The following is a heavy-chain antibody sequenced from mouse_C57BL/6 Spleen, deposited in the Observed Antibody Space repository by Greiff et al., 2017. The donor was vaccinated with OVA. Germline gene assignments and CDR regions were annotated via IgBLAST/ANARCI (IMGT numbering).Heavy chain of an antibody. V-gene: IGHV1-59*01. Sequence: QVQLQQPGAELVRPGSSVKLSCKASGYTFTSYWLHWVKQRPGQGLEWIGEIDPSDSYTNYNQKFKGKATLTVDTSASTAYMQLSSLTSEGSAVYYWARKYGCSYGYFDVWGTGATVTVTS. CDR2: IDPSDSYT. D-gene: IGHD1-1*01. J-gene: IGHJ1*03. CDR3: ARKYGCSYGYFDV. CDR1: GYTFTSYW.